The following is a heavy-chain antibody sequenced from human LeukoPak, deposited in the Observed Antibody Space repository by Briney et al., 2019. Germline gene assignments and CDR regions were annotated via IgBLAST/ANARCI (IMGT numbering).Heavy chain of an antibody. CDR1: GSTFSSYE. J-gene: IGHJ5*02. D-gene: IGHD3-22*01. V-gene: IGHV3-48*03. CDR3: ARSITMIVDWFDP. Sequence: GGSLRLSCAASGSTFSSYEMNWVRQAPGKGLEWVSYISSSGSTIYYADSVKGRFTISRDNAKNSLYLQMNSLRAEDTAVYFCARSITMIVDWFDPWGQGTLVTVSS. CDR2: ISSSGSTI.